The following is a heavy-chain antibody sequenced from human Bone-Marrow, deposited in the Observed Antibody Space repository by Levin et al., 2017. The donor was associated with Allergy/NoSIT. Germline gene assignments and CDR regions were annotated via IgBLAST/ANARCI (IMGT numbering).Heavy chain of an antibody. D-gene: IGHD3-3*02. V-gene: IGHV4-59*02. CDR3: ARDSGISTVNFDS. CDR1: GGSVSSYY. Sequence: PSETLSLTCSVSGGSVSSYYWSWIRQSPGKGLEWIGYIHHTGNTKYNPSLKSRVTISIDTSKNQVSLKLSSVTAADTAVYYCARDSGISTVNFDSWGQGFLVTVSS. CDR2: IHHTGNT. J-gene: IGHJ4*02.